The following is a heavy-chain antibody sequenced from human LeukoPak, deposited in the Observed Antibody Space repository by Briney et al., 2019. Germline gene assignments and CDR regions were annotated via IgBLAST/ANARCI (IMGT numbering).Heavy chain of an antibody. CDR1: GYTLTSYG. CDR2: INTNTGNP. CDR3: AVHDLYAYDAFDI. J-gene: IGHJ3*02. V-gene: IGHV7-4-1*02. D-gene: IGHD5/OR15-5a*01. Sequence: ASVKVSCKASGYTLTSYGISWVRQAPGQGLEWMGWINTNTGNPTYAQGFTGRFVFSLDTSVSTAYLQISSLKAEDTAVYYCAVHDLYAYDAFDIWGQGTMVTVSS.